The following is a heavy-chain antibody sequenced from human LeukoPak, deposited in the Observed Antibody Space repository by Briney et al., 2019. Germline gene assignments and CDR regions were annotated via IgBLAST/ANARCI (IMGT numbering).Heavy chain of an antibody. CDR2: IIPILGIA. D-gene: IGHD5-18*01. J-gene: IGHJ4*02. CDR3: ARDGGVDTAMVIDY. V-gene: IGHV1-69*04. CDR1: GGTFSSYA. Sequence: SVKVSCKASGGTFSSYAISWVRQAPGQGLEWMGRIIPILGIANYAQKLQGRVTITADKSTSTAYMELSSLRSEDTAVYYCARDGGVDTAMVIDYWGQGTLVTVSS.